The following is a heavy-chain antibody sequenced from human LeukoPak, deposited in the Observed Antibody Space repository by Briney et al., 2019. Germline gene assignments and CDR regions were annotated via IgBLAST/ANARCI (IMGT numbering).Heavy chain of an antibody. J-gene: IGHJ3*02. D-gene: IGHD5-12*01. CDR1: GGSISSGGYS. CDR3: ARAISVDIVATDAFDI. CDR2: IYYSGST. Sequence: SETLSLTCAVSGGSISSGGYSWSWIRQPPGKGLEWIGYIYYSGSTYYNPSLKSRVTISVDTSKNQFSLKLSSVTAADTAAYYCARAISVDIVATDAFDIWGQGTMVTVSS. V-gene: IGHV4-30-4*07.